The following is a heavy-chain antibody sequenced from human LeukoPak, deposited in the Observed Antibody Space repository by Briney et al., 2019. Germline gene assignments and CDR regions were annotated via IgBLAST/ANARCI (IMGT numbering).Heavy chain of an antibody. CDR1: GGSISSGDYY. CDR2: IYYSGST. Sequence: SETLSLTFTVSGGSISSGDYYWSWIRQPPGKGLEWIGCIYYSGSTYYNPSLKSRVTISVDTSKNQFSLKLSSVTAADTAVYYCARRYCSSTSCLIGDAFDIWGQGTMVTVPS. D-gene: IGHD2-2*01. V-gene: IGHV4-30-4*08. CDR3: ARRYCSSTSCLIGDAFDI. J-gene: IGHJ3*02.